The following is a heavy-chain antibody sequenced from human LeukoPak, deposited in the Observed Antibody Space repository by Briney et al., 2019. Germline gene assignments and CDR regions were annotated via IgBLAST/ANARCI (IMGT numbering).Heavy chain of an antibody. V-gene: IGHV4-4*07. Sequence: GSLRLSCEASGFTFNNVWMTWIRQPAGKGLEWIGRIYSSGNTNYNPSLESRVTMSIDTSKNQFSLKLSSVTAADTAVYYCARERGILRGDAFDIWGQGTMVTVSS. CDR1: GFTFNNVW. D-gene: IGHD1-26*01. CDR3: ARERGILRGDAFDI. J-gene: IGHJ3*02. CDR2: IYSSGNT.